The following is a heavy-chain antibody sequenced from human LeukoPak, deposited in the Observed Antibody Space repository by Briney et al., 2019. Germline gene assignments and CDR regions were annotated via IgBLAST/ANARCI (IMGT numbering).Heavy chain of an antibody. D-gene: IGHD2-2*01. Sequence: SETLSLTCTVSGGSISSYYWSWIRQPPGKGLEWIAYIYYSGSTNYNPSLKSRVTISVDTSKNQFSLKLSSVTAADTAVYYCARGTDIVVVPAANATSNFDYWGQGTLVTVSS. V-gene: IGHV4-59*12. CDR3: ARGTDIVVVPAANATSNFDY. CDR1: GGSISSYY. J-gene: IGHJ4*02. CDR2: IYYSGST.